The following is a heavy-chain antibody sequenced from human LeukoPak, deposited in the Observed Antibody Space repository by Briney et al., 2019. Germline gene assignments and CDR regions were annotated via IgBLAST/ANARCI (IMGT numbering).Heavy chain of an antibody. J-gene: IGHJ4*02. CDR2: IYYSGST. V-gene: IGHV4-61*08. CDR1: GGSISSGGYY. Sequence: SETLSLTCTVSGGSISSGGYYWSWIRQHPGKGLEWIGYIYYSGSTSYNPSLKSRVTISVDTSKNQFSLKLSSVTAADTAVYYCARHSSVRSPFDYWGQGTLVTVSS. CDR3: ARHSSVRSPFDY. D-gene: IGHD5/OR15-5a*01.